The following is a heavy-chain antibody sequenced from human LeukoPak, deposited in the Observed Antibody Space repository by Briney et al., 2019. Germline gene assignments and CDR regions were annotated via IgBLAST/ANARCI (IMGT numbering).Heavy chain of an antibody. V-gene: IGHV5-51*01. CDR3: ARQTRDGSGSRGYSFDF. CDR2: IYPGDSDT. D-gene: IGHD3-10*01. J-gene: IGHJ4*02. CDR1: GYSFTSYW. Sequence: GESLKISCKGSGYSFTSYWIGWVRQMPGKGLEWMGIIYPGDSDTRYSPSFQGQVTISADKSISTAHLQWSSLKASDTAMYYCARQTRDGSGSRGYSFDFWGLGTLVTVSS.